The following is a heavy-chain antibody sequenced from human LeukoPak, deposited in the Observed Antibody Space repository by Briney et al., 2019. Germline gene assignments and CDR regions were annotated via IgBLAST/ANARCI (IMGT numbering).Heavy chain of an antibody. V-gene: IGHV1-8*03. J-gene: IGHJ3*02. CDR1: GYTFTSYD. CDR2: MNPNSGNT. CDR3: ARVRSVGATPLVVRDAFDI. Sequence: GASVKVSCKASGYTFTSYDINWVRQATGQGLEWMGWMNPNSGNTGYAQKFQGRVTITRNTSISTAYMELSSLRSEDTAVYYCARVRSVGATPLVVRDAFDIWGQGTVVTVSS. D-gene: IGHD1-26*01.